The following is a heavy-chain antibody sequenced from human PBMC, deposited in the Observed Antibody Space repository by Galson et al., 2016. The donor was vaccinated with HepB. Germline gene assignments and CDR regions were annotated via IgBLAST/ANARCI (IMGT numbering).Heavy chain of an antibody. CDR1: GFTLRSYS. V-gene: IGHV3-48*02. J-gene: IGHJ6*02. CDR2: ISSSSSTI. Sequence: SLRLSCAGSGFTLRSYSMNWVRQAPGKGLEWVSYISSSSSTIYYADSVKGRFTLSRDNAKNSLSLQMNSLRDEDTAVYYCARVDYGDSEEPDYYYGMDVWGQGTTVTVSS. D-gene: IGHD4-17*01. CDR3: ARVDYGDSEEPDYYYGMDV.